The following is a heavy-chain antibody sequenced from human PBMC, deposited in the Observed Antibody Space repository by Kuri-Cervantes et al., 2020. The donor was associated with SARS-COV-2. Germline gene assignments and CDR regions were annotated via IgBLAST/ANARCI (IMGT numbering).Heavy chain of an antibody. J-gene: IGHJ3*02. V-gene: IGHV4-4*07. Sequence: SETLSLTCTVSGGSISSYYWSWIRQPAGKGLEWIGRIYTSGSTNCNPSLKSRVTMSVDTSKNQFSLKLSSVTAADTAVYYCASLVPAAIRADAFDIWGQGTMVTVSS. CDR2: IYTSGST. CDR3: ASLVPAAIRADAFDI. CDR1: GGSISSYY. D-gene: IGHD2-2*02.